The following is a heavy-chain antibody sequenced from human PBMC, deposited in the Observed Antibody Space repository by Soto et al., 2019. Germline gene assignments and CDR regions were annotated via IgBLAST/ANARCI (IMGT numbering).Heavy chain of an antibody. D-gene: IGHD6-13*01. Sequence: QVQLQQWGAGLLKPSETLSLTCAVYGGSFSGYYWSWIRQPPGKGLEWIGEINHSGSTNYNPSLKSRVTISVDTSKNQSSLKLSSVTAADTAVYYCARSVAAHFDYWGQGTLVTVSS. CDR2: INHSGST. V-gene: IGHV4-34*01. J-gene: IGHJ4*02. CDR3: ARSVAAHFDY. CDR1: GGSFSGYY.